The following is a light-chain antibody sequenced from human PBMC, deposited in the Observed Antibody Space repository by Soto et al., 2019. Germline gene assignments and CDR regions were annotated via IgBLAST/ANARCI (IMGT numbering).Light chain of an antibody. Sequence: DIQMTQSPSSLSASVGDRVTITCRASQGVSADLLWYQQRQGTDPRLLIYAASNLVGGVPSRFSGGGSGTTFSLTISSMQHEDVATYYYQQSYETPHTFGQGTKLETK. CDR3: QQSYETPHT. J-gene: IGKJ2*01. V-gene: IGKV1-39*01. CDR1: QGVSAD. CDR2: AAS.